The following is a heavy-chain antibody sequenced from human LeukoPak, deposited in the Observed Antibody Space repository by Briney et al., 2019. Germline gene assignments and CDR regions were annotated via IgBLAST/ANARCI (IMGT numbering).Heavy chain of an antibody. CDR1: GYTFTGYY. Sequence: GASVKVSCKASGYTFTGYYLHWVRQAPGQGLEWMGWINPNSGDTNYAQKFQGRVTMTRDTSISTAYMELRRLRSDDTAVYYCARDRWSYYFDYWGQGTLVTVSS. J-gene: IGHJ4*02. CDR2: INPNSGDT. V-gene: IGHV1-2*02. D-gene: IGHD6-13*01. CDR3: ARDRWSYYFDY.